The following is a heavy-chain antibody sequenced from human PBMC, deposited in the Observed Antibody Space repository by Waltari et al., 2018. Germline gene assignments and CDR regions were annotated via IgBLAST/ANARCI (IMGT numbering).Heavy chain of an antibody. CDR1: DGFITSGDYD. V-gene: IGHV4-30-4*08. CDR3: GRTFLETPGWFDT. J-gene: IGHJ5*02. D-gene: IGHD1-1*01. Sequence: QVQLQESGPGLVKPSQTLSLTCTVSDGFITSGDYDWSWIRQAPGKGPAWIANIDHTGTTHYNPSLKRRLSVSIDVSKNQFSLGLTSVTAADTAVYYCGRTFLETPGWFDTWGQGTLVTVSS. CDR2: IDHTGTT.